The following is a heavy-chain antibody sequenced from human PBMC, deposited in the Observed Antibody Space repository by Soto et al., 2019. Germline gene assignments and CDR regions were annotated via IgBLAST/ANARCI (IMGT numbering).Heavy chain of an antibody. Sequence: EVQLVESGGGLVKPGGSLRLSCAASGFTFSSYSMNWVRQAPGKGLEWVSSISSSSSYIYYADSVKGRFTISRDNAKNSLYLQMNSLRAEDTAVYYCARDRYCSGGSCYSRYAFDIWGRGTMVTVSS. V-gene: IGHV3-21*01. CDR1: GFTFSSYS. CDR3: ARDRYCSGGSCYSRYAFDI. J-gene: IGHJ3*02. D-gene: IGHD2-15*01. CDR2: ISSSSSYI.